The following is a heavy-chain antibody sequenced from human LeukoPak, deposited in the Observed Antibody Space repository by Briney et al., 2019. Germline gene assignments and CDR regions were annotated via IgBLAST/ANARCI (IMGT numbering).Heavy chain of an antibody. CDR1: GDSMITDTYY. J-gene: IGHJ4*02. V-gene: IGHV4-39*01. CDR3: ARSKAYYDSSGYANDC. D-gene: IGHD3-22*01. Sequence: SETLSLTCTVSGDSMITDTYYWVWIRQPPRKGLEWIANSYYNGGTQYSRALTNRAAMSVDTSTNQFSLRLSSVTAADTAVYYCARSKAYYDSSGYANDCWGQGTLVTVSS. CDR2: SYYNGGT.